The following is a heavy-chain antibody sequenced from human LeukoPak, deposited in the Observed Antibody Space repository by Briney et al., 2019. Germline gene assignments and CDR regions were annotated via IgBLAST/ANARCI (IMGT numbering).Heavy chain of an antibody. CDR3: ARVGDY. J-gene: IGHJ4*02. V-gene: IGHV3-30*02. CDR2: IRYDGSNK. Sequence: PGGSQRLSCAASGFKFSDHYIDWVRQAPGKGLEWVAFIRYDGSNKYYADSVKGRFTIPRDNSKNTLYLQMNSLRAEDTAVYYCARVGDYWGQGTLVTVSS. CDR1: GFKFSDHY.